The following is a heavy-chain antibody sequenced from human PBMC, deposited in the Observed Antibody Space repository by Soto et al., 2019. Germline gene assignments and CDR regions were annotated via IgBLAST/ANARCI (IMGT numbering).Heavy chain of an antibody. Sequence: QVQLVQSGAEVKKPGSSVKVSCKDSGGTFSSYAISWVRQAPGQGLEWMGGIIPIFGTANYAQKFQGRVTITADESTSTAYMELRSLRSEDTAVYCCARKGGYSGYARYYYYGMDLWGQGTTVTVSS. D-gene: IGHD5-12*01. CDR2: IIPIFGTA. CDR3: ARKGGYSGYARYYYYGMDL. V-gene: IGHV1-69*01. J-gene: IGHJ6*02. CDR1: GGTFSSYA.